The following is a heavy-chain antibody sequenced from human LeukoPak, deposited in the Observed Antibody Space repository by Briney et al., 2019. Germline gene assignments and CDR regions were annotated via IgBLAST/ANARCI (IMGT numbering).Heavy chain of an antibody. Sequence: GGSLRLSCAASGFTVGNNYMSWVRQAPGKGLEWVSTIYIGGSTYYADSVKGRFTIPRDNSMNTLFLQMNSLRADDTAVYFCLRGGTYYAYWGLGTLVIVSS. CDR3: LRGGTYYAY. V-gene: IGHV3-66*02. J-gene: IGHJ4*02. CDR1: GFTVGNNY. D-gene: IGHD1-26*01. CDR2: IYIGGST.